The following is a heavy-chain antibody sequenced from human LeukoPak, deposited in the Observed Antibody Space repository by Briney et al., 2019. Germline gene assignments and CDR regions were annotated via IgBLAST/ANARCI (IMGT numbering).Heavy chain of an antibody. CDR3: ARGSYAAFDY. J-gene: IGHJ4*02. D-gene: IGHD3-16*01. V-gene: IGHV3-7*05. Sequence: PGGSLGLSCAPSGFTFSSYWMRWVRQAPGKGLEWVADIKQDGSEKYYVDSVKGRFTISRDNAKNSLYLQMNSLRAGDTAVYYCARGSYAAFDYWGQGTLVTVSS. CDR1: GFTFSSYW. CDR2: IKQDGSEK.